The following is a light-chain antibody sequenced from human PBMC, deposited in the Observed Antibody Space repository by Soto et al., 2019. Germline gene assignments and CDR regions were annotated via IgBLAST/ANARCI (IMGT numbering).Light chain of an antibody. J-gene: IGKJ1*01. CDR3: QQYNNYPWT. Sequence: DIQMTQSPSTLSASVGDRVTITCRASQSISSWLAWYQQRPGSAPKLLIYDASSLESGVPLRFSGSGSGTEFTLTISSLQPDDFATYYCQQYNNYPWTLGQGTKVDIK. CDR1: QSISSW. V-gene: IGKV1-5*01. CDR2: DAS.